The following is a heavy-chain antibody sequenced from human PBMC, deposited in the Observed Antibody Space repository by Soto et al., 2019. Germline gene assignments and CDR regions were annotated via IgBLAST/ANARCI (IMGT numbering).Heavy chain of an antibody. D-gene: IGHD2-2*01. J-gene: IGHJ6*03. CDR2: MNGDGSST. CDR3: ARGAIYYYYMDV. V-gene: IGHV3-74*01. CDR1: GFTFNNYW. Sequence: EVQLVESGGGLVQPGGSLRLSCAASGFTFNNYWMHWVRQAPGEGLVWVSRMNGDGSSTNYADSVKGRFTISRDNAKNTLYLQMNSLRAEDTAVYYCARGAIYYYYMDVWGKGTTVTVSS.